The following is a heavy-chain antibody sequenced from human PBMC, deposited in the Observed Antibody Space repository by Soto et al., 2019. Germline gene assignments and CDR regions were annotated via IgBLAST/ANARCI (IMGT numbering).Heavy chain of an antibody. J-gene: IGHJ6*02. CDR2: IYHSGST. V-gene: IGHV4-30-2*01. CDR3: XXXXXXXXXGGLDV. CDR1: GGSINSGDYA. Sequence: LQLQESGSGLVKPSQTLSLTCGVSGGSINSGDYAWSWIRQPPGKGLEWMGYIYHSGSTYYNPSLKSRVTXXXXXXXXXXXXXXXXXXXXXXXXXXXXXXXXXXXXGGLDVWGQGTTVTVSS.